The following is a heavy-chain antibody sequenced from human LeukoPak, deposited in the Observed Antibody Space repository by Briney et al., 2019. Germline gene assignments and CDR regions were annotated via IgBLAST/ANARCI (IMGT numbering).Heavy chain of an antibody. Sequence: ASVKVSCKASGYTFTTYYMHWVRQAPGQGLEWMGWISAYNGNTNYAQKLQGRVTMTTDTSTSTAYMELRSLRSDDTAVYYCARDFDSSSWYGSNWFDPWGQGTLVTVSS. CDR3: ARDFDSSSWYGSNWFDP. CDR1: GYTFTTYY. D-gene: IGHD6-13*01. V-gene: IGHV1-18*04. J-gene: IGHJ5*02. CDR2: ISAYNGNT.